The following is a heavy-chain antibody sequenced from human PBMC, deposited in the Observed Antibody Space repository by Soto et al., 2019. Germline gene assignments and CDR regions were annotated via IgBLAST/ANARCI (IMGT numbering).Heavy chain of an antibody. CDR1: GGSFSGYY. Sequence: QVQLQQWGAGLLKPSETLSLTCAVYGGSFSGYYWSWIRQPPGKGLEWIGEINHSGSTNYNPSLTSRVTISVDTSKNHFSLKLCSVTAADATVYYCARGRSRLEQNYYYDSSRYYLLDYWGQGTLVTVSS. J-gene: IGHJ4*02. CDR3: ARGRSRLEQNYYYDSSRYYLLDY. D-gene: IGHD3-22*01. V-gene: IGHV4-34*01. CDR2: INHSGST.